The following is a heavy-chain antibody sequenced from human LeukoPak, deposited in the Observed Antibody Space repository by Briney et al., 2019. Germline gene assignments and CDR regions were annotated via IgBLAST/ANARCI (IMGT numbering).Heavy chain of an antibody. CDR2: ICYDGSNK. J-gene: IGHJ6*02. CDR1: GFTFSNYG. CDR3: AREYYGDYGMDV. D-gene: IGHD4-17*01. V-gene: IGHV3-33*01. Sequence: PGGSLRLSCAASGFTFSNYGIHWVRQPPGPGLERVALICYDGSNKHYADSRKGRFTISKDKFKHTLYLQMNSLRADDTAVEYCAREYYGDYGMDVWGQGTAVSVS.